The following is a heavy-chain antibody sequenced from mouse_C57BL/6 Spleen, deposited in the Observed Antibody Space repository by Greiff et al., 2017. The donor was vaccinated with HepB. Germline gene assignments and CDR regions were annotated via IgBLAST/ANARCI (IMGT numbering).Heavy chain of an antibody. CDR1: GYTFTSYW. CDR2: INPSNGGT. J-gene: IGHJ4*01. CDR3: ARERRGGATDYYGIDY. V-gene: IGHV1-53*01. D-gene: IGHD6-1*01. Sequence: QVQLPQPGTELVTPGASVKLSCKASGYTFTSYWMHWVKQRPGHGLEWIGNINPSNGGTNYTEKFKSKATLTVDKSSSTAYMQLSSLTSGDSAVYYCARERRGGATDYYGIDYWGQRSSVTVSS.